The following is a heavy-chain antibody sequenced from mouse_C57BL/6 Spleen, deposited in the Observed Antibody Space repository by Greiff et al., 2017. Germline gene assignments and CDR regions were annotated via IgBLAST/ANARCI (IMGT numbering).Heavy chain of an antibody. CDR3: ARSRDYDSAWFAY. V-gene: IGHV1-22*01. Sequence: VQLQQSGPELVKPGASVKMSCKASGYTFTDYNMHWVKQSHGKSLEWIGYINPNNGGTSYNQKFKGKATLTVNKSSSTAYMELRSLTSEDSAVYYCARSRDYDSAWFAYWGQGTLVTVSA. CDR1: GYTFTDYN. D-gene: IGHD2-4*01. CDR2: INPNNGGT. J-gene: IGHJ3*01.